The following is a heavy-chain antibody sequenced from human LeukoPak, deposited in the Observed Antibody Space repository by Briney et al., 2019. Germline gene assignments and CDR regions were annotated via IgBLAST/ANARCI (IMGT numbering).Heavy chain of an antibody. V-gene: IGHV1-69*05. CDR2: IIPIFGTA. CDR3: ARRRDIVVVPAAGGWFDP. J-gene: IGHJ5*02. Sequence: SVKVSCKASGGTFSSYAISWVRQAPGQGLEWMGGIIPIFGTANYAQKFQGRVTITTDESTSTAYMELSSLRSEDTAVYYCARRRDIVVVPAAGGWFDPWGQGTLVTVSS. D-gene: IGHD2-2*01. CDR1: GGTFSSYA.